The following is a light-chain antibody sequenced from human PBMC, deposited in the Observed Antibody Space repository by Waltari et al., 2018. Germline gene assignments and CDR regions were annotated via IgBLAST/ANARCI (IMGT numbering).Light chain of an antibody. CDR1: RSDVGGFNY. CDR2: EAT. V-gene: IGLV2-14*01. CDR3: SSYASSNFLV. Sequence: QSALSPPASVSGSPGQSITISCTGARSDVGGFNYVSWYQQNPGKAHKLLIFEATKRPSGVSIRFSGCTSGNTASLTISGLQAEDEADYYCSSYASSNFLVFGGGTKVTVL. J-gene: IGLJ3*02.